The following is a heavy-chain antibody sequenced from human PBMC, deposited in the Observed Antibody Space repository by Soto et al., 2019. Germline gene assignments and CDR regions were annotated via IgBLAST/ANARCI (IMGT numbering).Heavy chain of an antibody. D-gene: IGHD2-15*01. J-gene: IGHJ6*02. CDR2: ISYDGSNK. CDR3: AGGGGGYYYYGMDV. Sequence: PGGSLRLSCAASGFTFSGYAMHWVRQAPGKGLEWVAAISYDGSNKYYADSVKGRFIISRDNSKNTLYLQMNSLRPEDTAVYYCAGGGGGYYYYGMDVWGQGTTVTVSS. V-gene: IGHV3-30-3*01. CDR1: GFTFSGYA.